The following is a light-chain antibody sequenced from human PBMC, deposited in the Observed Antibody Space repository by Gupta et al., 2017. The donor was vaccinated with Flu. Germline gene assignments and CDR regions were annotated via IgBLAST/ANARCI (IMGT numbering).Light chain of an antibody. CDR1: SSDVGTYNY. CDR2: EVN. CDR3: CSYAGSNNLV. J-gene: IGLJ2*01. V-gene: IGLV2-8*01. Sequence: SSDVGTYNYVSWYQQHPGKAPKLMIYEVNKRPSGVPDRFSGSKSGNTASLTVSGLQAEDEANYYCCSYAGSNNLVFGGGTKLTVL.